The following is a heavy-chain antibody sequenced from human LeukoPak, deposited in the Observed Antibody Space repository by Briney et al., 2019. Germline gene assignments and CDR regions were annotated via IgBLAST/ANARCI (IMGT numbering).Heavy chain of an antibody. CDR2: INPSGGST. J-gene: IGHJ4*02. D-gene: IGHD4-17*01. CDR3: ASRAVTTPFDY. V-gene: IGHV1-46*01. CDR1: GYTFTGYY. Sequence: SVKVSCKASGYTFTGYYMHWVRQAPGQGLEWMGIINPSGGSTSYAQKFQGRVTMTRDMSTSTVYMELSSLRSEDTAVYYCASRAVTTPFDYWGQGTLVTVSS.